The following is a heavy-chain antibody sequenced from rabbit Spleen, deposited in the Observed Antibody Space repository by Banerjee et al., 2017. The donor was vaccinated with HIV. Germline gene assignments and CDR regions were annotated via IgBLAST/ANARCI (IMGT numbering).Heavy chain of an antibody. Sequence: QEQLVEFGGGLVQPEGSLTLTCKASGFTISSSYYMSWVRQAPGKGLEWIGYIYGGSSGNTYYANWAKGRFTISKTSSTTVTLQMTSLTVADTATYFCARMVVVYRYFNLWGPGTLVTVS. CDR1: GFTISSSYY. V-gene: IGHV1S45*01. CDR3: ARMVVVYRYFNL. J-gene: IGHJ4*01. CDR2: IYGGSSGNT. D-gene: IGHD2-1*01.